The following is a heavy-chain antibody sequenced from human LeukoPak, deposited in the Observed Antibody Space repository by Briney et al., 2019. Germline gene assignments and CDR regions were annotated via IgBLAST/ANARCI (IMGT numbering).Heavy chain of an antibody. J-gene: IGHJ4*02. CDR2: IIPILGTA. CDR1: GGTFSTHT. D-gene: IGHD3-16*02. CDR3: ARGIMITFGGVIVSEPFDY. V-gene: IGHV1-69*08. Sequence: GASVKVSCKASGGTFSTHTINWVRQAPGQGLEWMGGIIPILGTADYAQKFQGRVTITADKSTSTAYMELSSLSSEDTAVYYCARGIMITFGGVIVSEPFDYWGQGTLVTVSS.